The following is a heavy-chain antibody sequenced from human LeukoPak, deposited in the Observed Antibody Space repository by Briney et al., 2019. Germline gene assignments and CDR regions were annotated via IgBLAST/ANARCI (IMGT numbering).Heavy chain of an antibody. Sequence: PGGSLRLSCAASGFTFSSYAMSWVRQAPGKGLEWVSAISGSGGSTYYADSVKGRFTISRDNSKNTLYLQMNCLRAEDTAVYYCAKARTTDRYCSSTSCKRPYYYYGMDVWGQGTTVTVSS. V-gene: IGHV3-23*01. D-gene: IGHD2-2*01. CDR2: ISGSGGST. CDR3: AKARTTDRYCSSTSCKRPYYYYGMDV. CDR1: GFTFSSYA. J-gene: IGHJ6*02.